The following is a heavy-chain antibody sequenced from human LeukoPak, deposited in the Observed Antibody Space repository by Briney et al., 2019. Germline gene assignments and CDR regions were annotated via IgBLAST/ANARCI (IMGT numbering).Heavy chain of an antibody. Sequence: SETLSLACTVSGGSISSGGYYWSWIRQHPGKSLEWIGYIYYSGSTYYNPSLKSRVTISVDTSKNQFSLKLSSVTAADTAVYHCARGTIAVAGTHYYYGVDVWGQGTTVTVSS. CDR2: IYYSGST. J-gene: IGHJ6*02. CDR1: GGSISSGGYY. V-gene: IGHV4-31*03. D-gene: IGHD6-19*01. CDR3: ARGTIAVAGTHYYYGVDV.